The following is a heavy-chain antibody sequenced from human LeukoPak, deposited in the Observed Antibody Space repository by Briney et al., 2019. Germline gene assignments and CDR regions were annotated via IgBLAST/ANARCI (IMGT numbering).Heavy chain of an antibody. Sequence: GRSLRLSCTASGFTFGDYAMSWVRQAPGKGLEWVGFIRSKAYDGTTEYAASVKGRFTISRDDSKSIAYLQMNSLKTEDTAVYYCTRDGCSSTSCYTRYFDLWGRGTLVTVSS. CDR3: TRDGCSSTSCYTRYFDL. D-gene: IGHD2-2*02. J-gene: IGHJ2*01. V-gene: IGHV3-49*04. CDR2: IRSKAYDGTT. CDR1: GFTFGDYA.